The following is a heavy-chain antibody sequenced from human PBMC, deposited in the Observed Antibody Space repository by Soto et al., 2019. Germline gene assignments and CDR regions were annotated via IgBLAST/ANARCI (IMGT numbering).Heavy chain of an antibody. V-gene: IGHV4-34*01. CDR1: GGSFSGYY. CDR3: ARGKTIFGVAISNYYYMDV. Sequence: SETLSLTCAVYGGSFSGYYWSWIRQPPGKGLEWIGEINHSGSTNYNPSLKSRVTISVDTSKNQFSLKLSSVTAADTAVYYCARGKTIFGVAISNYYYMDVWGKGTTVTVSS. J-gene: IGHJ6*03. CDR2: INHSGST. D-gene: IGHD3-3*01.